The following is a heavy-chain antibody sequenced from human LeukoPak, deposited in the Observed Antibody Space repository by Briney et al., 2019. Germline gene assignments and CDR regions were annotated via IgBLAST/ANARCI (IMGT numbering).Heavy chain of an antibody. Sequence: GRSLRLSCAASGFTFSSYAMHWVRQAPGKGLEWVAVISYDGSNKYYADSVKGRFTISRGNSKNTLYLQMNSLRAEDTAVYYCARDPSGKGAFDYWGQGTLVTVSS. CDR3: ARDPSGKGAFDY. V-gene: IGHV3-30*01. J-gene: IGHJ4*02. D-gene: IGHD3-10*01. CDR2: ISYDGSNK. CDR1: GFTFSSYA.